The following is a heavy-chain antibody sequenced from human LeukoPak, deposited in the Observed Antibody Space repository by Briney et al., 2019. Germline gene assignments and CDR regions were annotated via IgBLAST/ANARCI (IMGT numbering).Heavy chain of an antibody. V-gene: IGHV1-69*13. D-gene: IGHD1-7*01. Sequence: SVKVSCKASGGTFSSYDINWVRQAPGQRLEWMGGIIPMFGTANYAQKFQGRVTITADESTSTAYMELSSLRSEDTAMYFCARGGGTFDPWGQGTLVTVSS. J-gene: IGHJ5*02. CDR3: ARGGGTFDP. CDR2: IIPMFGTA. CDR1: GGTFSSYD.